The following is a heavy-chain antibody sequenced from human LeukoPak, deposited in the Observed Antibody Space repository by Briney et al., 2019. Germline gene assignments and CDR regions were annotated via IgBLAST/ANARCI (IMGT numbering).Heavy chain of an antibody. D-gene: IGHD3-3*01. CDR3: ARDLPSYASYYDFWSGYYTRVFDC. Sequence: GASVKVSCKASGYTFTSYGISWVRQAPGQGLEWMGWISAYNGNTNYAQKLQGRVTMTTDTSTSTAYMELRSLRSDDTAVYYCARDLPSYASYYDFWSGYYTRVFDCWGQGTLVTVSS. J-gene: IGHJ4*02. CDR2: ISAYNGNT. V-gene: IGHV1-18*01. CDR1: GYTFTSYG.